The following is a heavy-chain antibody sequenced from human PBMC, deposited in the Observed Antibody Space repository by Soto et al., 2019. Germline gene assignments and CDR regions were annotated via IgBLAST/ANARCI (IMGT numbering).Heavy chain of an antibody. CDR3: ASGTDYGDYGFDY. Sequence: PSETLSLTCAVQGGSFSGYYWSWIRQPPGKGLEWIGEINHSGSTNYNPSLKSRVTISVDTSKNQFSLKLSSVTAADTAVYYCASGTDYGDYGFDYWGQGTLVTVSS. CDR1: GGSFSGYY. J-gene: IGHJ4*02. CDR2: INHSGST. D-gene: IGHD4-17*01. V-gene: IGHV4-34*01.